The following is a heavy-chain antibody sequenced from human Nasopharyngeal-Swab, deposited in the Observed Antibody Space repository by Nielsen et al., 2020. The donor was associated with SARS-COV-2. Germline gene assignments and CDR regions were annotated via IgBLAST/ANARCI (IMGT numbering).Heavy chain of an antibody. Sequence: GSLRLSCTVSGGSINYSYWSWIRQPPGKGLEWIGYVLDNGNTNYNPSLHTRVTMSVDKSKNQFSLKLSSVTAADTAVYYCARGFDYWGQGTLVTVSS. J-gene: IGHJ4*02. CDR1: GGSINYSY. CDR2: VLDNGNT. CDR3: ARGFDY. V-gene: IGHV4-59*13.